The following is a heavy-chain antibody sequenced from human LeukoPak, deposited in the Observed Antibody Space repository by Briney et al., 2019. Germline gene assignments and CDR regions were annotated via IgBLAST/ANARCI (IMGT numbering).Heavy chain of an antibody. J-gene: IGHJ4*02. V-gene: IGHV3-21*01. CDR1: GFTFSTYS. D-gene: IGHD5-18*01. Sequence: GGSLRLSCAASGFTFSTYSMNWVRQAPGKGLEWVSSISPSSSYIYYADSVKGRFTISRDNAKNSLYLQMNSLRAEDTAVYYCAKDPEGYSYGYSPFDYWGQGTLVTVSS. CDR3: AKDPEGYSYGYSPFDY. CDR2: ISPSSSYI.